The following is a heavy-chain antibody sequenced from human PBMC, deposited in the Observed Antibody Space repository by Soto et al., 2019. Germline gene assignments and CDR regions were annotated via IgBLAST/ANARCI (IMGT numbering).Heavy chain of an antibody. Sequence: ASVKVSCKASGGTFSSYAISWVRQAPGQGLEWMGGIIPIFGTANYAQKFQGRVTITADESTSTAYMELSSLRSEDTAVYYCARPPAVYDSSGYYYPPEYFQHWGQGTLVTV. D-gene: IGHD3-22*01. J-gene: IGHJ1*01. CDR2: IIPIFGTA. V-gene: IGHV1-69*13. CDR3: ARPPAVYDSSGYYYPPEYFQH. CDR1: GGTFSSYA.